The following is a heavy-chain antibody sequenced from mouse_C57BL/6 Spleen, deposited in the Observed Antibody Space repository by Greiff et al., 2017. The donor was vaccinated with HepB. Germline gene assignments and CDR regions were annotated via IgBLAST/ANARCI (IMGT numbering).Heavy chain of an antibody. D-gene: IGHD2-5*01. J-gene: IGHJ2*01. Sequence: QVQLQQPGAELVKPGASVKLSCKASGYTFTSYWMHWVKQRPGQGLEWIGMIHPNSGSTNYNEKFKSKATLTVDKSSSTAYMQLSSLTSEDSAVYYCETLYSNYPYYFDYWGQGTTLTVSS. CDR3: ETLYSNYPYYFDY. V-gene: IGHV1-64*01. CDR1: GYTFTSYW. CDR2: IHPNSGST.